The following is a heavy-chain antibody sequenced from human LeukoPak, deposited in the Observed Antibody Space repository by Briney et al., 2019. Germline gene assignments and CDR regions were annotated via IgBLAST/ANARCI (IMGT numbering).Heavy chain of an antibody. CDR3: AKTQGYYDA. CDR2: IYGSDDKT. J-gene: IGHJ5*02. V-gene: IGHV3-23*01. Sequence: PGGSLRLSCVASGFTFSNYAMSWVRQAPGKGLELVSGIYGSDDKTVYGDAVKGRLTISRDNSKNTLYLQMNSLRADDTAVYYCAKTQGYYDAWGQGALVTVSS. CDR1: GFTFSNYA. D-gene: IGHD2-15*01.